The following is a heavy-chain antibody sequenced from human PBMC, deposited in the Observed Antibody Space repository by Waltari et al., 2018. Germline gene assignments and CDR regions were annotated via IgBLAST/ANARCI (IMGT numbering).Heavy chain of an antibody. J-gene: IGHJ3*02. CDR1: GYSFTSYW. Sequence: EVQLVQSGPEVKKPGESLKISCQASGYSFTSYWIAWVRQMPGRGLEWMGVSYPGDSDTRYSPSFEGQVTISVDKSINTAYRQRSSLKASDTAMYYCARGPDGVFEIWGQGTMVTVSS. V-gene: IGHV5-51*01. CDR3: ARGPDGVFEI. CDR2: SYPGDSDT. D-gene: IGHD2-8*01.